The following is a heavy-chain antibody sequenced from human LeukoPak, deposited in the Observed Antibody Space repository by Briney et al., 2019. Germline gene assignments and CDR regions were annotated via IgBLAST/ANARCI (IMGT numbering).Heavy chain of an antibody. CDR1: GYTFSFYG. J-gene: IGHJ1*01. V-gene: IGHV1-18*01. CDR2: ISVYNGNT. D-gene: IGHD6-13*01. CDR3: ARTYSSSWYSSEYFQH. Sequence: ASVTVSCKASGYTFSFYGISWVRQAPGQGLEWMGWISVYNGNTNYAQKLQGRVTMTTDTSTSTAYMELRSLRSDDTAVYYCARTYSSSWYSSEYFQHWGQGTLVTVSS.